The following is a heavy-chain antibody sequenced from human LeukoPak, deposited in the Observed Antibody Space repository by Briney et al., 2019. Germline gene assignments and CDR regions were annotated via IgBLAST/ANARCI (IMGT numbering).Heavy chain of an antibody. CDR2: IASDGSST. V-gene: IGHV3-74*01. Sequence: GVLRLSCAASGFTFSSHWMNWVRQAPGKGLVWVSRIASDGSSTTYADSVKGRFSISRDNAKNTLYLQMNSLRVEDTAVYYCARGRPHGNDYWGQGTLVTVSS. J-gene: IGHJ4*02. CDR3: ARGRPHGNDY. D-gene: IGHD4-23*01. CDR1: GFTFSSHW.